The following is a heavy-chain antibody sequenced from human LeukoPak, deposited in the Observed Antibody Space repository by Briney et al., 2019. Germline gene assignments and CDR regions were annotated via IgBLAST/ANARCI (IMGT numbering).Heavy chain of an antibody. CDR1: GFTFSSYW. J-gene: IGHJ4*02. Sequence: GGSLRLSCAASGFTFSSYWMSWVRQAPGKGLEWVANIKQDGNEKYYVDSVKGRFTISRDNAKNSLYLQMNSLRAEDTAVYYCARVIGYCSSTSCYEVGLDYWGQGTLVTVSS. V-gene: IGHV3-7*03. CDR2: IKQDGNEK. CDR3: ARVIGYCSSTSCYEVGLDY. D-gene: IGHD2-2*01.